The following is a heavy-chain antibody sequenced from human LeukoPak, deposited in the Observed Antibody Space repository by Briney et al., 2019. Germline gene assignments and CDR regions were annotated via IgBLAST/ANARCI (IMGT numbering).Heavy chain of an antibody. CDR2: ISAYNGNT. V-gene: IGHV1-18*01. Sequence: ASVKVSCTASGYTFTSYGISWVRQAPGQGLEWMGWISAYNGNTNYAQKLQGRVTMTTDTSTSTAYMELRSLRSDDTAVYYCARDGPGYYYYYYMDVWGKGTTVTVSS. CDR3: ARDGPGYYYYYYMDV. J-gene: IGHJ6*03. CDR1: GYTFTSYG.